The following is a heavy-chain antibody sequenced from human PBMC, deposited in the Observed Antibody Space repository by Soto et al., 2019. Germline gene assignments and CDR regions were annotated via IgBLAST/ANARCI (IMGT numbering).Heavy chain of an antibody. D-gene: IGHD3-3*01. Sequence: PSENLSLTCTVSGGSISGRGYYWAWIRQPPGKGLEWIGSIYFSGSIYDSPSLKSRITISVDTAKNQFSLKLNSVTAADTAVYYCARHEWSTHPDGLHVWGPGTSVT. CDR1: GGSISGRGYY. V-gene: IGHV4-39*01. CDR2: IYFSGSI. J-gene: IGHJ6*02. CDR3: ARHEWSTHPDGLHV.